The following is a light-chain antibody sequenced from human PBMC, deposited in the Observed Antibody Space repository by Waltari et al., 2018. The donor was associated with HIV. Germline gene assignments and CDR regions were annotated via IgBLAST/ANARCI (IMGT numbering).Light chain of an antibody. Sequence: SFELTQPPSVSVSPGQTARITCAADALTKQYAYWYQQKPGQAPVLVIFKATERPSGIPERFSGSSSGTTVTLTISGVQAEDEADDYGQSADNTGNYVFGTGTKVTV. CDR3: QSADNTGNYV. CDR2: KAT. CDR1: ALTKQY. V-gene: IGLV3-25*03. J-gene: IGLJ1*01.